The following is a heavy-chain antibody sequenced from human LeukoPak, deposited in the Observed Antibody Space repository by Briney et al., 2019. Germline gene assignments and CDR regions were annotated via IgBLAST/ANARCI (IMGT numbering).Heavy chain of an antibody. D-gene: IGHD3-22*01. CDR2: ISAYNGNT. V-gene: IGHV1-18*01. CDR3: ARGGSSGYYATIPDY. J-gene: IGHJ4*02. CDR1: GYTFTSYG. Sequence: WASVKVSCKASGYTFTSYGISWVRQAPGQGLEWMGWISAYNGNTNYAQKLQGRVTMTTDTSTSTAYMELRSLRSNDTAVYYCARGGSSGYYATIPDYWGQGTLVTVSS.